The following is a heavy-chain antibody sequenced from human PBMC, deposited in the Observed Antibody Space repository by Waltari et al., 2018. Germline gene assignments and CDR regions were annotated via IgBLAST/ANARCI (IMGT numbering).Heavy chain of an antibody. CDR1: GFTFSNHA. CDR2: IRDISAGA. J-gene: IGHJ6*02. CDR3: ARYLWIHSYYGLDV. Sequence: EVQLSASGGGLVRPGGSLTLAGIASGFTFSNHAMSWVRQAPGKGLEWVSSIRDISAGADHGGSVRGRFTTSRDNSKSTLYLHMSSLRVEDTAVYYCARYLWIHSYYGLDVWGHGTTVTVS. D-gene: IGHD5-18*01. V-gene: IGHV3-23*01.